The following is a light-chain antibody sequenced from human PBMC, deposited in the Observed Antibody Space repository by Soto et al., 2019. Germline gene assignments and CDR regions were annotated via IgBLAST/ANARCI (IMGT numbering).Light chain of an antibody. CDR2: QDN. V-gene: IGLV2-8*01. Sequence: QSALTQPPSASGSPGQSVTISCTGTSSDVGGYNFVSWYQQNPGKAPKLMIYQDNKRPSGVPDRFSGSKSGNTASLTVSGLQAEDESGYCCSSFAVSNIPYVFGTGTKLTVL. J-gene: IGLJ1*01. CDR3: SSFAVSNIPYV. CDR1: SSDVGGYNF.